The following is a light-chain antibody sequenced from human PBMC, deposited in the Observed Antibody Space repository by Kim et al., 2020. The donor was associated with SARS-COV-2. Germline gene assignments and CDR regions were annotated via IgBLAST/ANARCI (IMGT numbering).Light chain of an antibody. V-gene: IGKV1-27*01. J-gene: IGKJ4*01. CDR2: AAS. CDR3: QNYNGAPLT. CDR1: RDIGHY. Sequence: GDRVTITCRASRDIGHYLAWYQQKPGKVPKLLIYAASALQSGVPSRFSGSASGTDFTLTISSLQPEDFATYYCQNYNGAPLTFGEGTKVDIK.